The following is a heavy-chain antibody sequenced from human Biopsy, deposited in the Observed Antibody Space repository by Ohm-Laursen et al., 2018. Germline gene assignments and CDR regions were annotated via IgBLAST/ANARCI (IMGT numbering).Heavy chain of an antibody. V-gene: IGHV4-39*01. CDR2: IYNTETT. Sequence: GTLSLTCTVSGGSISSSTTYYWAWLRQPPGKGLEWIGSIYNTETTFYNPSLKSRVTISVDTSANQFSLKVSSVTAADTALYFCARHPTGFWFDPWGHGTLVTVSS. J-gene: IGHJ5*02. CDR1: GGSISSSTTYY. CDR3: ARHPTGFWFDP.